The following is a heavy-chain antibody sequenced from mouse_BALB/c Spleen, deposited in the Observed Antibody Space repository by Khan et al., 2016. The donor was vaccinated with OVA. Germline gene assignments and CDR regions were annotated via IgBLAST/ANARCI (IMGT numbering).Heavy chain of an antibody. D-gene: IGHD4-1*01. CDR1: GYSFTNYG. V-gene: IGHV9-3-1*01. CDR3: ARPPWVSDTLVH. J-gene: IGHJ4*01. CDR2: INTYTGKP. Sequence: QIQLVQSGPELKKPGETVKISCKASGYSFTNYGMNWVKQSPGKALKWMGWINTYTGKPTYADDFKGRFAFSLETSASTAYLQINNLKNDDTATYLCARPPWVSDTLVHWGQGTSVTVSA.